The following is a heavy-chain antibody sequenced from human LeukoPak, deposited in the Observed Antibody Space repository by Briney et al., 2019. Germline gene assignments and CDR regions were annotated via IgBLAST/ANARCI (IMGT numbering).Heavy chain of an antibody. D-gene: IGHD3-10*01. CDR3: ARRSGSDALDI. V-gene: IGHV5-51*01. CDR2: IYPGDSYT. Sequence: GESLQISCQGSGYRFTSYWIAWVRQMPGKGLEWMGIIYPGDSYTTYSPSFQGQVTISADKSISTAYLQWRSLKASDTAMYYCARRSGSDALDIWGQGTMVTVSS. J-gene: IGHJ3*02. CDR1: GYRFTSYW.